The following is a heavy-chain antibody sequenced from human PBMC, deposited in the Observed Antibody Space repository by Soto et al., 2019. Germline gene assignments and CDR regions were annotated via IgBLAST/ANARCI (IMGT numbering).Heavy chain of an antibody. CDR2: MNPTNGNT. Sequence: QVQLVQSGAEVKKPGASVKVSCKASGYTFTSYDINWVRQTTGQGLEWMGWMNPTNGNTGYVQKYQGRVTMTRNTSINTAYKEVSSLRCEDTAVYYCARADILSGYFAWGKGTLVTVSS. D-gene: IGHD3-9*01. CDR1: GYTFTSYD. J-gene: IGHJ5*01. V-gene: IGHV1-8*01. CDR3: ARADILSGYFA.